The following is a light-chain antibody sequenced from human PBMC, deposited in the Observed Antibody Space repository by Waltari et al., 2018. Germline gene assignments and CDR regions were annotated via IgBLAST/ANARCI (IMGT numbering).Light chain of an antibody. CDR2: QTS. CDR3: QRYESYPFT. V-gene: IGKV1-5*03. J-gene: IGKJ4*01. CDR1: QSFLDW. Sequence: DIQMTQSPSTLSASVGDRVTITCRASQSFLDWLAWYQQKPGKAPKLLIYQTSSLKSGVPSRFSGSASGTEFTLTISSLQPDDFATYYCQRYESYPFTFGGGTKVEIK.